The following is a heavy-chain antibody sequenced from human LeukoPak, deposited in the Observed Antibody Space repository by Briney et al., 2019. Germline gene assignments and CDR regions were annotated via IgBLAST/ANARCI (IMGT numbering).Heavy chain of an antibody. D-gene: IGHD3-10*01. V-gene: IGHV4-34*01. J-gene: IGHJ4*02. Sequence: SETLSLTCAVYGGSFSGYYWSWIRQPPGKGLECIGEINHSGSTNYNPSLKSRVTISVDTSKNQFSLKLSSVTAADTAVYYCGRGLSRGYFDYWGQGTLVTVSS. CDR2: INHSGST. CDR3: GRGLSRGYFDY. CDR1: GGSFSGYY.